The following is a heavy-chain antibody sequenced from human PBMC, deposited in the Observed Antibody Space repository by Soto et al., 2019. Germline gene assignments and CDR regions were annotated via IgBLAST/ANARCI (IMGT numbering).Heavy chain of an antibody. J-gene: IGHJ5*02. CDR3: ARQCRGVTCHCFVP. Sequence: SETLSLTCTVSSGSISSTIYSWDWIRQPPGKGLEWIGSIFYSGSTYYNPSLKSRVTISVDTSKNQFSLTLTSVTAADTAVYYCARQCRGVTCHCFVPWRQGTLVTVSS. CDR1: SGSISSTIYS. V-gene: IGHV4-39*01. D-gene: IGHD2-15*01. CDR2: IFYSGST.